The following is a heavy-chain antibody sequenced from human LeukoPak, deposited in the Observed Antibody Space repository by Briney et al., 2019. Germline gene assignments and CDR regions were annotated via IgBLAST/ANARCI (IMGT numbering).Heavy chain of an antibody. J-gene: IGHJ4*02. D-gene: IGHD2-15*01. V-gene: IGHV3-66*04. Sequence: GGSLRLSCAASGFTFSRYSMNCGRQAPGKGLEWVSVIYTGGNTYYADSVKGRFTISRDNSKNTLYLQMNNLRVEDTAVYYCARQGYCSGGTCLLFDYWGQGTLVTVSS. CDR2: IYTGGNT. CDR3: ARQGYCSGGTCLLFDY. CDR1: GFTFSRYS.